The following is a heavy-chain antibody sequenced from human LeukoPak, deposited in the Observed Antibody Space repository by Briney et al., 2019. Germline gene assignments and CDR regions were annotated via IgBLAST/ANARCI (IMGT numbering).Heavy chain of an antibody. CDR3: ARGLDSSWYQLPQLDY. CDR1: GFTFSSYG. V-gene: IGHV3-33*01. CDR2: IWYDGSNK. J-gene: IGHJ4*02. Sequence: PGGSLRLSCAASGFTFSSYGMHWVRQAPGKGLEWVAVIWYDGSNKYYADSVKGRFTISRDNSKNTLYLQMNSLRAEDTAVYYCARGLDSSWYQLPQLDYWGQGTLVTVSS. D-gene: IGHD6-13*01.